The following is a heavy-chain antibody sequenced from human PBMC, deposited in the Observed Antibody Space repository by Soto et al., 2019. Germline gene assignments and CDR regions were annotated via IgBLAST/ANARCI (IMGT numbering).Heavy chain of an antibody. J-gene: IGHJ4*02. D-gene: IGHD1-20*01. CDR2: IHHSGPT. Sequence: QVQLQESGPGLVKPSGTLSLNCKVSGDSISSSEWWSWVRQPPGKGLEWIAEIHHSGPTNYNPSLQSRVTITVDKSKNQISLRLSTVTAADTAVYYCARGGITAVRNYYFDHWGQGNLVTVSS. CDR1: GDSISSSEW. CDR3: ARGGITAVRNYYFDH. V-gene: IGHV4-4*02.